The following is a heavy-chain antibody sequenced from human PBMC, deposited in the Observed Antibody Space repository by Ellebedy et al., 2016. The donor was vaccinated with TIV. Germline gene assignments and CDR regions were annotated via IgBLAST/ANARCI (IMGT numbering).Heavy chain of an antibody. CDR2: ITNDGSET. Sequence: GESLKISXEVSGLTFSGYWMHWVRQAPGKGLVWVSRITNDGSETRYADSVKGRFTISRDARKTLYLQMNSLRAEDTGVYYCARRSSGYCVGVKCTTDFDYWGQGTLVTVSS. J-gene: IGHJ4*02. CDR3: ARRSSGYCVGVKCTTDFDY. CDR1: GLTFSGYW. V-gene: IGHV3-74*01. D-gene: IGHD2-2*03.